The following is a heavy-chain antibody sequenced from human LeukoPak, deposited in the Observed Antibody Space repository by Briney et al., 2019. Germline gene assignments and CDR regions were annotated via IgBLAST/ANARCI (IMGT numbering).Heavy chain of an antibody. CDR3: ARRHYYASSGYYGGYYFDY. Sequence: PGGSLRLSCAASGFTFDDYGMSWVRQAPGKGLEWVSGINWDGGSTVYGDSVKGRFTIARDNAKNSLYLQMNSLRAEDTALYYCARRHYYASSGYYGGYYFDYWGQGTLVTASS. V-gene: IGHV3-20*04. CDR1: GFTFDDYG. D-gene: IGHD3-22*01. CDR2: INWDGGST. J-gene: IGHJ4*02.